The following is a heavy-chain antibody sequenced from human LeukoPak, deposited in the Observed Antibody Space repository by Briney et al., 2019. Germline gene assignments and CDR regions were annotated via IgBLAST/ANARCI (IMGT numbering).Heavy chain of an antibody. J-gene: IGHJ3*02. D-gene: IGHD3-10*01. CDR2: IYSGGST. V-gene: IGHV3-53*01. Sequence: GGSLRLSCAASGFTVSSNYMNWVRQAPGKGLEWVSVIYSGGSTYYADSVKGRFTISRDNSKNTLYLQMNSLRAEDTAVYYCTRLHYGSGSSDFDIWGQGTMVTVSS. CDR3: TRLHYGSGSSDFDI. CDR1: GFTVSSNY.